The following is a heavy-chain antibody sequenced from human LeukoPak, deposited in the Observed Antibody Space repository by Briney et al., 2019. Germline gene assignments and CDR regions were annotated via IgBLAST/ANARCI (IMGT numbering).Heavy chain of an antibody. V-gene: IGHV4-39*07. D-gene: IGHD3-9*01. J-gene: IGHJ4*02. Sequence: PSETLSLTCTVSGGSISSSSYYWGWIRQPPGKGLEWIGSIYYSGSTPYNPSLKSRVTMSVDTSKNQFSLKLSSVTAADTAVYYCARTYYDILTGSYYFDYWGQGTLVTVSS. CDR2: IYYSGST. CDR1: GGSISSSSYY. CDR3: ARTYYDILTGSYYFDY.